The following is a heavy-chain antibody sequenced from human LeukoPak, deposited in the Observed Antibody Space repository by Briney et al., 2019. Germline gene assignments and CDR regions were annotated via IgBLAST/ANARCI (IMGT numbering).Heavy chain of an antibody. CDR2: INPNSGGT. CDR3: ATHDY. Sequence: ASVKVSCKASGYTFTGYYMHWVRQAPGQGLEWMGRINPNSGGTNYAQKFQGRVTMTEDTSTDTAYMELSSLRSEDTAVYYCATHDYWGQGTLVTVSS. J-gene: IGHJ4*02. V-gene: IGHV1-2*06. CDR1: GYTFTGYY.